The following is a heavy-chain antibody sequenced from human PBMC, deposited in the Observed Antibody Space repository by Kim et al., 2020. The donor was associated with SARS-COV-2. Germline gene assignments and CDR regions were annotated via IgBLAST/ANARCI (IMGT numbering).Heavy chain of an antibody. CDR2: K. V-gene: IGHV3-7*01. J-gene: IGHJ2*01. D-gene: IGHD3-10*01. CDR3: ARLPRGPWHFDL. Sequence: KSVVDPVTSRFTNSRDNAENSLYLQMHGLRAEDTAVYYCARLPRGPWHFDLWGRGTLVTVSS.